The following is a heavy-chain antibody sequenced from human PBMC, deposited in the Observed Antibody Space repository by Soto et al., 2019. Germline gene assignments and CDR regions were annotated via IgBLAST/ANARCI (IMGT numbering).Heavy chain of an antibody. D-gene: IGHD1-26*01. CDR1: GFTFTNYF. CDR2: ISPYDGST. Sequence: QVQLVQSGAEVKEPGASLKVSCKASGFTFTNYFFHSVRQAPRQGLEWMGMISPYDGSTSYLQNLQGRVTLTSDTSTSTVYMELSSLRSEDTAVYYCARGDGRGSSGFYYYYGMDVWGHGTTVTVSS. V-gene: IGHV1-46*04. CDR3: ARGDGRGSSGFYYYYGMDV. J-gene: IGHJ6*02.